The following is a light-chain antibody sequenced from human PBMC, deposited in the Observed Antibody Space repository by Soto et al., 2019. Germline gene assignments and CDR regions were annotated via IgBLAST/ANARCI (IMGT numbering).Light chain of an antibody. CDR2: DAS. J-gene: IGKJ1*01. CDR1: QSVSSY. V-gene: IGKV3-11*01. Sequence: EIVLTQSPATLSLSPGERATLSFRASQSVSSYLAWYQQKPGQAPRLLIYDASNRATGIPARFSGSGSGTDFTLTISSLEPEDFAVYYCQQRSNWPPTVGQGTKVEIK. CDR3: QQRSNWPPT.